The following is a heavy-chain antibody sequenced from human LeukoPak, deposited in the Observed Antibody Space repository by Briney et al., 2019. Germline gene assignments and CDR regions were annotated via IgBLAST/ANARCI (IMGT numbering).Heavy chain of an antibody. D-gene: IGHD2-2*01. Sequence: SGTLSLTCTVSGGSISSYYWSWIRQPPGKGLEWIGYIYYTGSTNYNPSLKSRVTISLDTSKNQFSLKLSSVTAADTAVYYCARYYCTTSCYHFDFWGQGTLATVSS. CDR3: ARYYCTTSCYHFDF. J-gene: IGHJ4*02. V-gene: IGHV4-59*01. CDR2: IYYTGST. CDR1: GGSISSYY.